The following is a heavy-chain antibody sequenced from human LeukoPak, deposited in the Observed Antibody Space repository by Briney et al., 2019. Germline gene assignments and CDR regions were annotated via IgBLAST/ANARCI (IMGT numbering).Heavy chain of an antibody. CDR2: IYYSGST. D-gene: IGHD3-22*01. Sequence: SETLSLTCTVSGGSISSYYWSWIRQPPVKGLEWIGSIYYSGSTYYNPSLKSRVTISVDTSKNQFSLKLSSVTAADTAVYYCARHSRPKRYYYDSSGYYNYWGQGTLVTVSS. CDR1: GGSISSYY. J-gene: IGHJ4*02. CDR3: ARHSRPKRYYYDSSGYYNY. V-gene: IGHV4-59*05.